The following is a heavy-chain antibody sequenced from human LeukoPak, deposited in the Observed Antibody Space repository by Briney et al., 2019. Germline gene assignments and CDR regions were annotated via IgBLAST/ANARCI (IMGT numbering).Heavy chain of an antibody. Sequence: PGGSLRHSCAASGFTFINYAISWVRQAPGKGLEWVSTILSSGHNTYYAVSVKGRFTISVDNSKNTLYLQMNSLRAEDTAVYYCAIGQPWFDSWGQGTLVTVAS. V-gene: IGHV3-23*01. CDR3: AIGQPWFDS. CDR1: GFTFINYA. J-gene: IGHJ5*01. D-gene: IGHD5-18*01. CDR2: ILSSGHNT.